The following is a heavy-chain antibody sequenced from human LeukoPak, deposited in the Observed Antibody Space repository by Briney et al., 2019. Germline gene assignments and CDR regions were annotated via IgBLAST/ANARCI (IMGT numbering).Heavy chain of an antibody. V-gene: IGHV1-69*06. CDR1: GGTFSSYA. CDR2: IIPMFGTA. Sequence: SVKVSCKASGGTFSSYAISWVRQAPGQGLEWMGGIIPMFGTANYAQKFQGRVTITADKSTSTAYMELSSLRSEDTAVYYCARDGGYSYGGPLYYYYYMDVWGKGTTVTVSS. J-gene: IGHJ6*03. CDR3: ARDGGYSYGGPLYYYYYMDV. D-gene: IGHD5-18*01.